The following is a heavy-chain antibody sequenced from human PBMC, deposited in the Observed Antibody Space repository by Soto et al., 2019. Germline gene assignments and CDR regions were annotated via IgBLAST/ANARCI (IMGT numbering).Heavy chain of an antibody. CDR3: ARDRGSSGWDRLYYYGMDV. V-gene: IGHV1-46*01. J-gene: IGHJ6*02. CDR2: INPSGGST. Sequence: GASVKVSCKASGYTFTSYYMHWVRQAPGQGLEWMGIINPSGGSTSYAQKFQGRVTMTRDTSTSTAYMELRSLRSDDTAVYYCARDRGSSGWDRLYYYGMDVWGQGTTVTVSS. CDR1: GYTFTSYY. D-gene: IGHD6-19*01.